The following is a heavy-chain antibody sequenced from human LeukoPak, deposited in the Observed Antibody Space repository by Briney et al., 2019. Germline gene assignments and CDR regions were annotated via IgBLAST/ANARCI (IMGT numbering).Heavy chain of an antibody. D-gene: IGHD6-6*01. CDR2: ISGSGGST. Sequence: PGGSLRLSCAASGFTLSTYAMSWVRQAPGKGLECVSAISGSGGSTYYADSVKGRFTISRDNSKTTLYLQMNSLRAEDTAVYYCAKSSHYYYYYYMDVWGKGTTVTVSS. CDR3: AKSSHYYYYYYMDV. J-gene: IGHJ6*03. CDR1: GFTLSTYA. V-gene: IGHV3-23*01.